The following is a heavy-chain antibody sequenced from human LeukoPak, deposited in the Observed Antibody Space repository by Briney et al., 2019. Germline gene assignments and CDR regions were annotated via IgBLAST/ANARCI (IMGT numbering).Heavy chain of an antibody. J-gene: IGHJ6*02. Sequence: PGGSLRLSCAASGFTVSSNYMSWVRQAPGKGLEWVSVIYSGGSTYYADSVKGRFTISRDNSKNTLYLQMNSLRAEDTAVYYRASDSYSSSWYYYYGMDVWGQGTTVTVSS. CDR2: IYSGGST. CDR3: ASDSYSSSWYYYYGMDV. V-gene: IGHV3-66*01. CDR1: GFTVSSNY. D-gene: IGHD6-13*01.